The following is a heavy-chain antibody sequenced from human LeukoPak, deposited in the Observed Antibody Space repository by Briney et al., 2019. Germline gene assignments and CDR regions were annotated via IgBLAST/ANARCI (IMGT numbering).Heavy chain of an antibody. Sequence: GGSLRLSCAASGFTFSIHGMNWVRQASGKGLEWVASVSSRSTYTHFADSVKGRFTIYRDDADESLFLHTNGLRVEDTAVYYCARESYDWSGHFPRDFDYWGQGTLVTVSS. CDR3: ARESYDWSGHFPRDFDY. D-gene: IGHD3-3*01. CDR1: GFTFSIHG. CDR2: VSSRSTYT. J-gene: IGHJ4*02. V-gene: IGHV3-21*01.